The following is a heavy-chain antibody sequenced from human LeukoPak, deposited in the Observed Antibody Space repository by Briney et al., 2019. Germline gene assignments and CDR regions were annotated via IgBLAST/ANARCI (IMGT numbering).Heavy chain of an antibody. CDR2: INANSGTS. V-gene: IGHV3-23*01. CDR1: VYAFSFFA. J-gene: IGHJ5*01. Sequence: GGSLTLSCEPSVYAFSFFAMSWLRHAPGKGRECVSTINANSGTSSYAAPVRGRFPIPRDISKNMFYLQLNTLRAADAAVYYCAKPISGGLAVTANWFACWGQGTLVVVS. CDR3: AKPISGGLAVTANWFAC. D-gene: IGHD6-19*01.